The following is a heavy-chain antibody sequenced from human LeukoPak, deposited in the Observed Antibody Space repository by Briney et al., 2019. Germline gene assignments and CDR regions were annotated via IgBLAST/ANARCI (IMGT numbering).Heavy chain of an antibody. CDR1: GFSFSSFE. CDR2: ITNTGRTI. D-gene: IGHD4-17*01. Sequence: PGGSLRLSCVASGFSFSSFEMNWVRQASGKGLEWLSYITNTGRTIYYADSVKGRFTISRDNAKNSLYLHMNSLRGDDTAIYYCARGGAYGMMGYWGQGTLVTVSS. J-gene: IGHJ4*02. V-gene: IGHV3-48*03. CDR3: ARGGAYGMMGY.